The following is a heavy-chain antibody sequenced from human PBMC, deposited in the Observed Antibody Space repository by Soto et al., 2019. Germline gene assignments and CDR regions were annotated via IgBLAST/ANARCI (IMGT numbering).Heavy chain of an antibody. CDR1: GFTFSNAW. V-gene: IGHV3-15*07. CDR2: IKSKTDGGTT. CDR3: TTDPYYDSSGPPVLGYGMDV. D-gene: IGHD3-22*01. Sequence: PGGSLRLSCAASGFTFSNAWMNWVRQAPGKGLEWVGRIKSKTDGGTTDYAAPVKGRFTISRDDSKNTLYLQMNSLKTEDTAVYYCTTDPYYDSSGPPVLGYGMDVWGQGTTVTVSS. J-gene: IGHJ6*02.